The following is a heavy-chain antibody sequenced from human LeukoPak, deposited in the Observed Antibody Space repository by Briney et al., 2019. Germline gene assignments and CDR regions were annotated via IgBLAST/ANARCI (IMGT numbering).Heavy chain of an antibody. V-gene: IGHV1-69*06. J-gene: IGHJ4*02. CDR3: ARDYNWNFANSSPFDY. CDR1: GDTPHSHA. D-gene: IGHD1-7*01. CDR2: IMPAFGTA. Sequence: SVKVSCRSSGDTPHSHAISWVRQAPGQGLEWMGRIMPAFGTANYAQKFQGRVTITADKSTRTAYMEMSSLRSEDTAVYYCARDYNWNFANSSPFDYWGQGTLVTVSS.